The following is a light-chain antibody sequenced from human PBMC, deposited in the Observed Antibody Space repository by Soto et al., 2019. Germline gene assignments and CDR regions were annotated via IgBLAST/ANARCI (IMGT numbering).Light chain of an antibody. V-gene: IGLV6-57*03. CDR3: QSYDSTNQGV. J-gene: IGLJ2*01. CDR2: EDD. Sequence: NLMLTQPHSGSEFPGKTVTISCTRSSGSIANNYVQWYQQRPGSAPTAVIHEDDQRPSGVPDRFSGSIDRSSNSASLTISGLKTEYEADYYCQSYDSTNQGVFGGGTQLTVL. CDR1: SGSIANNY.